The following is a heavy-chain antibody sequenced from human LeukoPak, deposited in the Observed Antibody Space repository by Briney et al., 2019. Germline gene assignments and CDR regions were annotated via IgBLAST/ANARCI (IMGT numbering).Heavy chain of an antibody. V-gene: IGHV3-53*01. D-gene: IGHD6-19*01. CDR2: IYGGGDT. CDR3: AVLTTGWRFQH. CDR1: GITVSDKY. J-gene: IGHJ1*01. Sequence: GGPLRLSCAVSGITVSDKYMGWVRQAPGKGLECVSLIYGGGDTYYADSVKGRFTISRDNSKNTLYLQMNSLRAEDTAVYYCAVLTTGWRFQHWGQGTLVTVSS.